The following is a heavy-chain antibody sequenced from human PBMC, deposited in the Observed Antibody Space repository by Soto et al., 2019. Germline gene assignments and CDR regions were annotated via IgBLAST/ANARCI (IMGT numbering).Heavy chain of an antibody. Sequence: QRRRQESGSGLVKPSQTLSLTCAVSGGSISSGGYAWNWIRQPPGKGLEWIGYIYHSGYTSYNPSLKNRVTISVDKSKNQFSLTLSFVTAADTAVYYCARDSLTGNYFDPWRQGTLVTVSS. J-gene: IGHJ5*02. D-gene: IGHD1-7*01. CDR2: IYHSGYT. CDR1: GGSISSGGYA. V-gene: IGHV4-30-2*01. CDR3: ARDSLTGNYFDP.